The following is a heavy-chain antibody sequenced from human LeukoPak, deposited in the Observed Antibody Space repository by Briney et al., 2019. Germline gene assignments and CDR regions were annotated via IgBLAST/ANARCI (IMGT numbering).Heavy chain of an antibody. Sequence: GGSLRLSCAASGFIFGDYAMHWVRQAPGKGLEWVAVISYDGSNKYYADSVKGRFTISRDNSKNTLYLQMNSLRAEDTAVYHCARGPDKNYYGSGSYYNELDYWGQGTLVTVSS. J-gene: IGHJ4*02. D-gene: IGHD3-10*01. CDR3: ARGPDKNYYGSGSYYNELDY. CDR2: ISYDGSNK. CDR1: GFIFGDYA. V-gene: IGHV3-30-3*01.